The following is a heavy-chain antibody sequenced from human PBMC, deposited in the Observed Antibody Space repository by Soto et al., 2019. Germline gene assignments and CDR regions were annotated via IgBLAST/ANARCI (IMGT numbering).Heavy chain of an antibody. J-gene: IGHJ4*02. CDR3: SAAGAGWCFDY. V-gene: IGHV3-9*01. CDR2: ISWNSGSI. D-gene: IGHD6-13*01. Sequence: EVQLVGSGGGLVQPGRSLRLSCAASGFTFDDYAMHWVRQAPGKGLEWVSGISWNSGSIGYADSVKGRFTISRDNAKNSLYLQMNSLRAEDTALYYCSAAGAGWCFDYWGQGTLVTVSS. CDR1: GFTFDDYA.